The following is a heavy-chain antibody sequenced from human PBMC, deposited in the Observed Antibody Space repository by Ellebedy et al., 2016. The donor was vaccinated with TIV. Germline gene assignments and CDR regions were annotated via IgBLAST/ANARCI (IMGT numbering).Heavy chain of an antibody. CDR2: IRGAGGST. D-gene: IGHD3-22*01. CDR1: GLNFNNAV. Sequence: GESLKISCAASGLNFNNAVMTWVRQTPGKGLEWVSTIRGAGGSTFYAESVKGRFIISSDTSKNVLYLQMNSLSVEDTAFYFCAKEGRRKIVMVIETWGQGTPVTVSS. CDR3: AKEGRRKIVMVIET. J-gene: IGHJ4*02. V-gene: IGHV3-23*01.